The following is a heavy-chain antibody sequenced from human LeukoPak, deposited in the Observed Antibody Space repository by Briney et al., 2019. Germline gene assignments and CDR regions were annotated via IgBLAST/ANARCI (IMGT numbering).Heavy chain of an antibody. CDR1: GFTYSNAW. CDR3: STAVAGPYYFDS. J-gene: IGHJ4*02. V-gene: IGHV3-15*01. Sequence: GGSLRLSCAASGFTYSNAWMSWVRQAPGKGLEWVGRIRRETDGGTTDYAAPVKGRFTISRDDSKNTLYLQMNSLKTEDTGVYYCSTAVAGPYYFDSWGQGTLVTVSS. D-gene: IGHD6-19*01. CDR2: IRRETDGGTT.